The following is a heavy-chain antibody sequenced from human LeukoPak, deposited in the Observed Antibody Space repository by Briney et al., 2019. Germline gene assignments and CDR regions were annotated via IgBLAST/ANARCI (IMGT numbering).Heavy chain of an antibody. CDR1: GFTFSDYA. V-gene: IGHV3-64D*09. D-gene: IGHD6-13*01. Sequence: GGSLRLSCSASGFTFSDYALHWVRQAPGKGLEFVSGISRNGDITNYSDSVKARFTISRDNSENSLYLQMSSLRTEDSAVYYCAKPTAGRYDYWGQGTLVTVSS. J-gene: IGHJ4*02. CDR2: ISRNGDIT. CDR3: AKPTAGRYDY.